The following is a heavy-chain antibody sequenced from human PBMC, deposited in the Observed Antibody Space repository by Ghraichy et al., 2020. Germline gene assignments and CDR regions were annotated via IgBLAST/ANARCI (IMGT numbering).Heavy chain of an antibody. CDR1: GFTFSSYA. V-gene: IGHV3-30-3*01. Sequence: GGSLRLSCAASGFTFSSYAMHWVRQAPGKGLEWVAVISYDGSNKYYADSVKGRFTISRDNSKNTLYLQMNSLRAEDTAVYYCASCPTGGVCYYYFDYWGQGTLVTVSS. D-gene: IGHD2-8*02. CDR2: ISYDGSNK. CDR3: ASCPTGGVCYYYFDY. J-gene: IGHJ4*02.